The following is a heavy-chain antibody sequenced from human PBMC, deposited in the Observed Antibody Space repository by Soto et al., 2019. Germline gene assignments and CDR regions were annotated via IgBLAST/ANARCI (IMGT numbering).Heavy chain of an antibody. CDR3: TTDLVRWSLDY. V-gene: IGHV3-30*03. D-gene: IGHD3-10*01. J-gene: IGHJ4*02. Sequence: GGSLRLSCAASGFTFSSYGMHWVRQAPGKGLEWVAVISYDGSNKYYADSVKGRFTISRDNSKNTLYLQMNSLRAEDTAVYYCTTDLVRWSLDYWGQGTLVTVSS. CDR2: ISYDGSNK. CDR1: GFTFSSYG.